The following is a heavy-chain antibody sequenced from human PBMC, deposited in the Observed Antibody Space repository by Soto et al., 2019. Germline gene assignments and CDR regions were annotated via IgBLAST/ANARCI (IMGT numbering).Heavy chain of an antibody. J-gene: IGHJ3*02. D-gene: IGHD3-16*02. CDR2: INPNSGGT. CDR3: ARNGGSAATYYDYIWGSYRSDAFDI. CDR1: GYTFTGYY. Sequence: ASVKVSCKASGYTFTGYYMHWVRQAPGQGLEWMGWINPNSGGTNYAQKFQGWVTMTRDTSISTAYMELSRLRSDDTAVYYCARNGGSAATYYDYIWGSYRSDAFDIWGQGTMVTVSS. V-gene: IGHV1-2*04.